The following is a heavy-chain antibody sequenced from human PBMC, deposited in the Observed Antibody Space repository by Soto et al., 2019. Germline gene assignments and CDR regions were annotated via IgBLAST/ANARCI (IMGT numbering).Heavy chain of an antibody. J-gene: IGHJ6*02. D-gene: IGHD5-12*01. CDR2: IIPIFGTA. V-gene: IGHV1-69*12. Sequence: QVQLVQSGAEVKKPGSSVKVSCKASGGTFSSYAISWVRQAPGQGLEWMGGIIPIFGTANYAQKFQGRVTITADESTSTAYIEMGSLRSEDTAVYYCARGGEKWLRLTGMDVWGQGTTVTVSS. CDR1: GGTFSSYA. CDR3: ARGGEKWLRLTGMDV.